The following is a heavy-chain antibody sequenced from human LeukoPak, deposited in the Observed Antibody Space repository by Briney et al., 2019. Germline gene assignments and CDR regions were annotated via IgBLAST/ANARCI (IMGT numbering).Heavy chain of an antibody. V-gene: IGHV3-30-3*01. CDR2: ISYDGSNK. CDR3: ARGRRVVVPAAEYNPLYYYYYMDV. CDR1: GFTFSSYA. Sequence: PGRSLRLSCAASGFTFSSYAMHWVRQAPGKGLEWVAVISYDGSNKYYADSVKGRFTISRDNSKNSLYLQMNSLRAEDTAVYYCARGRRVVVPAAEYNPLYYYYYMDVWGKGTTVTVSS. J-gene: IGHJ6*03. D-gene: IGHD2-2*01.